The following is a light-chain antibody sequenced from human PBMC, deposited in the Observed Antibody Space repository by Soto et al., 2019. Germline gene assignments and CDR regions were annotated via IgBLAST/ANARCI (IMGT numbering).Light chain of an antibody. CDR2: DVN. V-gene: IGLV2-14*01. CDR1: RSDIGGYDY. J-gene: IGLJ2*01. CDR3: TSYASGSSHVV. Sequence: QSALTQPASVSGSPGQSITLSCTGTRSDIGGYDYVSWYQRHPGKAPKLIIYDVNNRPSGVSNRFSGSKSGNTASLTISGLQAEDEADYYCTSYASGSSHVVVGGGTKLTVL.